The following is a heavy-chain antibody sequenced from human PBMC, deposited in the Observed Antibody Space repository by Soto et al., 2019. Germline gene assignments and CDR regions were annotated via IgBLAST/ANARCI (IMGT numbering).Heavy chain of an antibody. D-gene: IGHD6-19*01. CDR2: ISYDGSNK. Sequence: QVQLVESGGGVVQPGRSLRLSCAASGFTFSSYAMHWVRQAPGKGLEWVAVISYDGSNKYYADSVKGRFTISRDNSKNTLYLQMNRLGAEDTAVYYCARDRGRGSGWYRDAFDIWGQGTMVTVSS. J-gene: IGHJ3*02. CDR3: ARDRGRGSGWYRDAFDI. CDR1: GFTFSSYA. V-gene: IGHV3-30-3*01.